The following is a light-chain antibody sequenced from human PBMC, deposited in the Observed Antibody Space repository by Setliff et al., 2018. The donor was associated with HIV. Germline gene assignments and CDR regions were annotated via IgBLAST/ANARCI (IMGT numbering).Light chain of an antibody. CDR3: SSYAITNTRP. Sequence: ALTQPASMSGSPGQSITISCTGTSSDVGGYSLVSWYQQHPGKAPKLIIYEVTNRASGVSNRFSGSKSGNTASLTISGLQAEDEADYYCSSYAITNTRPFGTGTKVT. V-gene: IGLV2-14*03. CDR2: EVT. J-gene: IGLJ1*01. CDR1: SSDVGGYSL.